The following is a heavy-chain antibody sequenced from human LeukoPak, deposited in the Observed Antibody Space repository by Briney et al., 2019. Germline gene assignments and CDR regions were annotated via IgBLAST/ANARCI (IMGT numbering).Heavy chain of an antibody. D-gene: IGHD3-22*01. CDR1: GGSISSSSYY. CDR2: IYYSGST. Sequence: SETLSLTCTVSGGSISSSSYYWSWIRQHPEKGLEWIGYIYYSGSTYYNPSLKSRVTISVDTSKNQFSLKVTSVTAADTAVYYCARGGYDSSGYSVYYFDNWGQGTLVTVSS. J-gene: IGHJ4*02. V-gene: IGHV4-31*03. CDR3: ARGGYDSSGYSVYYFDN.